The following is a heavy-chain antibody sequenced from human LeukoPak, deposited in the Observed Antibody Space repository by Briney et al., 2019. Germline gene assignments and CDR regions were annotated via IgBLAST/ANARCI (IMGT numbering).Heavy chain of an antibody. V-gene: IGHV3-21*01. Sequence: GGSLRLSCAASGFTFSSYSMTWVRQAPGKGLEWVSSISSSSSYIYYADSVKGRFTISRDNAKNSLCLQMNSLRAEDTAVYYCARDGYSYGLSQLDVWGQGTTVTVSS. D-gene: IGHD5-18*01. J-gene: IGHJ6*02. CDR2: ISSSSSYI. CDR3: ARDGYSYGLSQLDV. CDR1: GFTFSSYS.